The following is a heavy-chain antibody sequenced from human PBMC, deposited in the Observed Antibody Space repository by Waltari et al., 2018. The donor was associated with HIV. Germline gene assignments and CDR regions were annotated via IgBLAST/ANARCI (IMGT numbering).Heavy chain of an antibody. Sequence: QLPLQESGPGLVQPSETLSLTCTVAGGSISSSSNYWGWIRQPPGKGLEWIGSIYYSGSTYYNPSLKSRVTISVDTSKNQFSLKLSSVTAADTAVYYCARLRGSVAGLPGGFYFDYWGQGTLVTVSS. CDR2: IYYSGST. J-gene: IGHJ4*02. V-gene: IGHV4-39*01. D-gene: IGHD6-19*01. CDR1: GGSISSSSNY. CDR3: ARLRGSVAGLPGGFYFDY.